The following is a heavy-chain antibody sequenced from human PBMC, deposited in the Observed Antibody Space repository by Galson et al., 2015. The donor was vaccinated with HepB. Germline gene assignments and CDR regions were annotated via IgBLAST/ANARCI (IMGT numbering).Heavy chain of an antibody. J-gene: IGHJ6*03. CDR2: INAGNGNT. Sequence: SVKVSCKASGYTFTSYAMHWVRQAPGQRLEWMGWINAGNGNTKYSQKFQGRVTITRDTSASTAYMELSSLRSEDTAVYYCASLRGGEQDGHRYMDVWGKGTTVTVSS. D-gene: IGHD1/OR15-1a*01. V-gene: IGHV1-3*01. CDR3: ASLRGGEQDGHRYMDV. CDR1: GYTFTSYA.